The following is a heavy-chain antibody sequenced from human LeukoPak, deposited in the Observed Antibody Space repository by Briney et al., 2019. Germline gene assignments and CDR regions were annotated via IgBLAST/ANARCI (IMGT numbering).Heavy chain of an antibody. CDR2: ISFDGSDK. CDR1: GFTFSNYD. CDR3: ARGHYYDMDV. Sequence: PGGSLRLSCAASGFTFSNYDMHWVRQAPGKGLEWVAVISFDGSDKYYADSVKGRFTISRENAKKALYLQMNSLRAEATAVYYCARGHYYDMDVWGQGTTVTVSS. V-gene: IGHV3-30*03. J-gene: IGHJ6*02.